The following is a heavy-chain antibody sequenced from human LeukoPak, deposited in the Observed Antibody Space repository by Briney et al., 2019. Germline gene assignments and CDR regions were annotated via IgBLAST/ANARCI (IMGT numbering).Heavy chain of an antibody. V-gene: IGHV4-4*02. CDR1: GGSLCSSPW. D-gene: IGHD3-10*01. J-gene: IGHJ4*02. CDR2: ISHSGTT. CDR3: ARYYYGSGNFRIFDY. Sequence: SGTLSLTCAVSGGSLCSSPWWTWVRQPPGKGLEWIGEISHSGTTNYNPSLKSRVTISVDTSKNQFSLKLTSVTAADTAIYYCARYYYGSGNFRIFDYWGQGSRVTVSS.